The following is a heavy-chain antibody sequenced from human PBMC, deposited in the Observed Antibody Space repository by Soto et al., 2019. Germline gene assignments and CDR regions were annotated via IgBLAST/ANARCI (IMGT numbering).Heavy chain of an antibody. V-gene: IGHV3-15*07. CDR1: GFTFSNVW. CDR2: IKSQTDGGTT. D-gene: IGHD6-19*01. J-gene: IGHJ4*02. CDR3: TPLALKYSSGWYEFSD. Sequence: EVQLVESGGGLVKPGGSLRLSCAASGFTFSNVWMNWVLQAPGKWLEWVGRIKSQTDGGTTDYAAPVKGRFTISRDDSKNTLYLQMNSLKTEDTAVYYCTPLALKYSSGWYEFSDWGQGTLVTVSS.